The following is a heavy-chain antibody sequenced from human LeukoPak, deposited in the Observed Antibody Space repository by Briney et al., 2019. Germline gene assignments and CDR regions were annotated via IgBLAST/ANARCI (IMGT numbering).Heavy chain of an antibody. V-gene: IGHV3-30*18. CDR3: AKDMYDILTGYSGPADY. CDR2: ISYDGSNK. Sequence: GGSLRLSCAASGFAFSSYGMHWVRQAPGKGLEWVAVISYDGSNKYYADSVKGRSTISRDNSKNTLYLQMNSLRAEDTAVYYCAKDMYDILTGYSGPADYWGQGTLVTVSS. J-gene: IGHJ4*02. D-gene: IGHD3-9*01. CDR1: GFAFSSYG.